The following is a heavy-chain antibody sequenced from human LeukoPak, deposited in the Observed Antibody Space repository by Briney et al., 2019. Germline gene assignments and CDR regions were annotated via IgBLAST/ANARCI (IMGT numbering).Heavy chain of an antibody. D-gene: IGHD3-3*01. CDR1: GGSFSGYY. V-gene: IGHV4-34*01. Sequence: SETLSLTCAVYGGSFSGYYWSWIRQPPGKGLEWIGEINHSGSTNYNPSLKSRVTISVDTSKNQFSLKLSSVTAADTAVYYCARGTITIFGVVTQEPYYYYMDVWGKGTTVTVSS. CDR2: INHSGST. CDR3: ARGTITIFGVVTQEPYYYYMDV. J-gene: IGHJ6*03.